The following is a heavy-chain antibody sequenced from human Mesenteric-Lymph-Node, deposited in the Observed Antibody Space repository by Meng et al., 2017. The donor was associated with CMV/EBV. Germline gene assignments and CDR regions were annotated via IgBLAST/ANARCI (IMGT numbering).Heavy chain of an antibody. CDR3: ARSGYSGSYWGGY. CDR1: GFTFSSYW. D-gene: IGHD1-26*01. Sequence: GESLKISCAASGFTFSSYWMSWVRQAPGKGLEGVANIKQDGSKKYYVDSVKGRFTITRDNAKNSLYLQMNSLRAEDTAVYYCARSGYSGSYWGGYWGQGTLVTVSS. J-gene: IGHJ4*02. V-gene: IGHV3-7*01. CDR2: IKQDGSKK.